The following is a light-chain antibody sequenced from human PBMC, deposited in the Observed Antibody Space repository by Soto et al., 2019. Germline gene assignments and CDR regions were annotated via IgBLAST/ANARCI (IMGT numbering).Light chain of an antibody. CDR1: QSVCNSS. Sequence: EIVLTQSPGTLSLSPGERATFSCRASQSVCNSSLDWYHQKPGQAPRLLLLAASRRATGIPDTFSGSGSGTDFTLTISRLEPEDFAVYYFQVYGNSPMYTFGQGTRLEIK. V-gene: IGKV3-20*01. CDR3: QVYGNSPMYT. J-gene: IGKJ2*01. CDR2: AAS.